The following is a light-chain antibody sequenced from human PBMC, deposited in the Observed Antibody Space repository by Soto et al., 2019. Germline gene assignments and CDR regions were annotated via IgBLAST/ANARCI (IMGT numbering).Light chain of an antibody. Sequence: EIVLTQSPGTLSLSPGERATLSCRASQTVNSEYFAWYQQRPGQAPRLLIYDTSIRAAGIPDRFSGSGSGKDFTLTITRLEPEDFAVYHCHHFGRSAIFTFGPGTTVDL. CDR2: DTS. CDR1: QTVNSEY. J-gene: IGKJ3*01. CDR3: HHFGRSAIFT. V-gene: IGKV3-20*01.